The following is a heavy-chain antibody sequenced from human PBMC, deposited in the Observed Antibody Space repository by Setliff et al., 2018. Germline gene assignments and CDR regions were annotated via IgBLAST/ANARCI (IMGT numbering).Heavy chain of an antibody. J-gene: IGHJ3*02. CDR2: IYYSGNSNYDT. D-gene: IGHD3-10*01. Sequence: SETLSLTCIVSGGSINSYYWNWIRQPPGKGLEWIGYIYYSGNSNYDTNYNPSLKSRVTISVDTSKNQFSLKLSSVTAADTAVYYCARVSWGGDAFDIWGQGTMVTVSS. CDR3: ARVSWGGDAFDI. CDR1: GGSINSYY. V-gene: IGHV4-59*01.